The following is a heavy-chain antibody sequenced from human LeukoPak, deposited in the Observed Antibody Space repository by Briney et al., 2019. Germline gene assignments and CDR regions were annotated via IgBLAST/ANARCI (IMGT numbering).Heavy chain of an antibody. CDR3: AGSIAAAGTNFDY. CDR1: GFTFSDYH. D-gene: IGHD6-13*01. CDR2: ISSSGTTI. Sequence: GGSLRLSCAASGFTFSDYHMSWIRQAPGKGLEWVSYISSSGTTIYYADSVKGRFTISRDNAKNSLYLQMNSLRAEDTAVYYCAGSIAAAGTNFDYWGQGNLVTVSS. V-gene: IGHV3-11*01. J-gene: IGHJ4*02.